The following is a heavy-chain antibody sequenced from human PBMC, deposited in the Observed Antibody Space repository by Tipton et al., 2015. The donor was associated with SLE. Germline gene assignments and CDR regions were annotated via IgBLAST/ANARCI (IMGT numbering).Heavy chain of an antibody. D-gene: IGHD6-13*01. CDR3: AREISSSWFRNGLDF. J-gene: IGHJ6*02. CDR1: GFSFSDYY. Sequence: SLRLSCAASGFSFSDYYMSWVRQAPGKGLEWVSYINSGGSTIKYTDSVKGRFTISRDNAKKSLYLQMNSLRAEDTAVYYCAREISSSWFRNGLDFWGQGTTVTVSS. CDR2: INSGGSTI. V-gene: IGHV3-11*01.